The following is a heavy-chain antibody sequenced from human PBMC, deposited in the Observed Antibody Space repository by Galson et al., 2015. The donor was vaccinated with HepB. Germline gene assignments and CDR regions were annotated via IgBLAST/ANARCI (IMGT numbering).Heavy chain of an antibody. D-gene: IGHD3-22*01. V-gene: IGHV3-30*04. CDR3: AREGFSSGHAGIFDC. CDR1: GLIFSNSV. CDR2: ISAGDGRNT. J-gene: IGHJ4*02. Sequence: SLRLSCAASGLIFSNSVMHWVRQAPGKGLEWVALISAGDGRNTNYADSVRGRFTISRDNSKNKLFLGVNSLRAEDTAVYYCAREGFSSGHAGIFDCWGQGTLVTVSS.